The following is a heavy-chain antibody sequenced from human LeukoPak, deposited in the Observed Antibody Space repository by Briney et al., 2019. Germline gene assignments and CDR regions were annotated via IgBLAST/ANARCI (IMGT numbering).Heavy chain of an antibody. V-gene: IGHV4-59*01. CDR3: ARDSQQRGYDNNWFDP. CDR2: ISDIGSI. CDR1: GGSISSYY. D-gene: IGHD5-12*01. Sequence: PSETLSLTCTVSGGSISSYYWSWVRQPPGKGLEWIAYISDIGSINYNPSLKSRVTISLDTSKNQFSLKLSSVTAADTAVYYCARDSQQRGYDNNWFDPWGQGTLVTVSS. J-gene: IGHJ5*02.